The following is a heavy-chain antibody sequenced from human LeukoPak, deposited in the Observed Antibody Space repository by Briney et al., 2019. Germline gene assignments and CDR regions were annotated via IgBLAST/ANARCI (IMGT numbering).Heavy chain of an antibody. J-gene: IGHJ4*02. Sequence: GGSLRLSCAASGFTVSSNYMSWVRQAPGKGLEWVSVIYSGGSTYYADSVKGRFTISRDNSKNTLYLQMNSLRAEDTAVYYCAREAPYSSSWYSGRLFDYWGQGTLVTVSS. CDR1: GFTVSSNY. V-gene: IGHV3-66*01. CDR3: AREAPYSSSWYSGRLFDY. D-gene: IGHD6-13*01. CDR2: IYSGGST.